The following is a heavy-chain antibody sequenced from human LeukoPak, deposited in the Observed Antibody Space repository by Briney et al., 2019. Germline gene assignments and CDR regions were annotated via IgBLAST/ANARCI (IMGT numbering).Heavy chain of an antibody. CDR1: GGSLSTHH. D-gene: IGHD6-6*01. CDR2: ISDSGST. CDR3: ARGLRSEAARRAFDI. V-gene: IGHV4-59*11. Sequence: SETLSLTCVVSGGSLSTHHWSWIRQSPGRGLEWIGYISDSGSTNYNPSLKSRVTISVDTSKNQFSLKLSSVTAADTAVYYCARGLRSEAARRAFDIWGQGTMVTVSS. J-gene: IGHJ3*02.